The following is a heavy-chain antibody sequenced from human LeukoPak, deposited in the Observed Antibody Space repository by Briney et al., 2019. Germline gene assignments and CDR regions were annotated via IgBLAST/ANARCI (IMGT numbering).Heavy chain of an antibody. CDR1: GFTFSSYA. Sequence: GGSLRLSCAASGFTFSSYAMHWVRQAPGKGLEWVAVISYDGSNKYYADSVKGRFTISRDNSKNTLYLQMNSLRAEDTAVYYCARGPERTGVGTRYYYDMDVWGQGTTVTVSS. D-gene: IGHD2-8*01. CDR2: ISYDGSNK. J-gene: IGHJ6*02. V-gene: IGHV3-30-3*01. CDR3: ARGPERTGVGTRYYYDMDV.